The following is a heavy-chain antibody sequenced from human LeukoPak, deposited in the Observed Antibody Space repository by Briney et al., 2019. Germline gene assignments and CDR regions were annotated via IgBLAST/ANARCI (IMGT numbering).Heavy chain of an antibody. CDR2: IRSDGSIK. CDR3: AKDVPAAYFDY. CDR1: GFTVSSNY. Sequence: GGSLRLSCAASGFTVSSNYMSWVRQAPGKGLEWVAFIRSDGSIKYYADSVKGRFTISRDNSKNTVYLQVNSLRPEDTAVYFCAKDVPAAYFDYWGQGTLVTVSS. J-gene: IGHJ4*02. V-gene: IGHV3-30*02.